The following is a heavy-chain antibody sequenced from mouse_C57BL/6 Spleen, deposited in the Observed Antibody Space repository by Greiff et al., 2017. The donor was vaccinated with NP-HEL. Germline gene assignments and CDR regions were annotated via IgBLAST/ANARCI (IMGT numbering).Heavy chain of an antibody. Sequence: QVQLQQPGAELVKPGASVKLSCKASGYTFTSYWMQWVKQRPGQGLEWIGEIDPSDSYTNYNQKFKGKATLTVDTSSSTAYMQLSSLTSEDSAVYYCASLAYCDYWGQGTTLTVSS. CDR2: IDPSDSYT. J-gene: IGHJ2*01. CDR3: ASLAYCDY. CDR1: GYTFTSYW. V-gene: IGHV1-50*01.